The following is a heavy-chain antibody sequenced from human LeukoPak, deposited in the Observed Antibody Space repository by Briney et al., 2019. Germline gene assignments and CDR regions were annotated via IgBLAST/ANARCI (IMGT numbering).Heavy chain of an antibody. V-gene: IGHV3-30*18. CDR3: VKEYHSRGFGAYFDY. CDR2: ISSDGSIK. J-gene: IGHJ4*02. CDR1: KFTFSHYG. D-gene: IGHD3-3*01. Sequence: QPGGSLRLSCTASKFTFSHYGMQWVRQAPGKGLEWVAVISSDGSIKVYADSVKGRFTLSRDNSINTVDLQMNSLRAEDTAVYYCVKEYHSRGFGAYFDYWGQGTPVTVSS.